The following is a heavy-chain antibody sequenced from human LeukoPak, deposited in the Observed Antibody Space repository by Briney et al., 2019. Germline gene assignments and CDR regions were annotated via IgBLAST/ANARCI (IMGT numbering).Heavy chain of an antibody. V-gene: IGHV4-30-2*03. CDR2: IYYSGST. J-gene: IGHJ4*02. D-gene: IGHD2-21*01. Sequence: SQTLSLTCAVSSGSISSGGYSWSWIRQPPGKGLEWIGSIYYSGSTYYTPSLKSRVTISVDTSKNQFSLKLSSVTAADTAVYYCARDNDCYDYWGQGTLVTVSS. CDR3: ARDNDCYDY. CDR1: SGSISSGGYS.